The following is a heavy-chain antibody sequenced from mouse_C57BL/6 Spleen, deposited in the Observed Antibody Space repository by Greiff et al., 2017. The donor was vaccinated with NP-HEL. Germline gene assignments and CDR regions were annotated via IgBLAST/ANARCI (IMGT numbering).Heavy chain of an antibody. CDR3: AGYYSNYVAFAY. CDR1: GYTFTDYN. CDR2: INPNNGGT. V-gene: IGHV1-22*01. Sequence: EVQLQQSGPELVKPGASVKMSCKASGYTFTDYNMHWVKQSPGKSLEWIGYINPNNGGTSYIQKFKGKATLTVNKSSSTAYMELRSLTSEDSAVYYCAGYYSNYVAFAYWGQGTLVTVSA. J-gene: IGHJ3*01. D-gene: IGHD2-5*01.